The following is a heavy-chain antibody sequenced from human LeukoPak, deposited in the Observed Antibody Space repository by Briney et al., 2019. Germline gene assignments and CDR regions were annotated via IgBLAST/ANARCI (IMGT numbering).Heavy chain of an antibody. Sequence: PGGSLRLSCAASGFIFNNYWMNWVRRAPGKGLEWVANIKQDGSDKYYVDSVKGRFTISRDNAKNSLYLQMNSLRAEDTAVYYCARDPTDYGGYYFDYWGQGTLVTVSS. CDR1: GFIFNNYW. V-gene: IGHV3-7*01. CDR2: IKQDGSDK. D-gene: IGHD4-23*01. J-gene: IGHJ4*02. CDR3: ARDPTDYGGYYFDY.